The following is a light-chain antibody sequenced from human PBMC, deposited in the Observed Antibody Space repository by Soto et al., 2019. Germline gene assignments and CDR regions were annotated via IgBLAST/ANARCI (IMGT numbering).Light chain of an antibody. CDR1: QSVSGSY. J-gene: IGKJ1*01. CDR2: GAF. CDR3: QQFGRSSWT. Sequence: EIVLTQSPGTLSLSPGEKATLSCRASQSVSGSYLAWYQQKPGQAPRLLIYGAFRRATGVPDRFSGSGSGTDFTLTISRLEPEDFAMYYCQQFGRSSWTFGQGTKVEVK. V-gene: IGKV3-20*01.